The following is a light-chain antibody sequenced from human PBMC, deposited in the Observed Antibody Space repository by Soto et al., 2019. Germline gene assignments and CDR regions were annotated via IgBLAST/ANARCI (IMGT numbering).Light chain of an antibody. J-gene: IGKJ4*01. CDR3: QKYNNWLST. CDR1: QSVSSN. Sequence: EIVMTQSPATLSVSPGERATLSCRARQSVSSNLAWYQQKPGHAPRLLIYGASTRATGIPARFSGSGSGTECTLTISSLQSEDFAVYYCQKYNNWLSTFGGGTKVEIK. CDR2: GAS. V-gene: IGKV3-15*01.